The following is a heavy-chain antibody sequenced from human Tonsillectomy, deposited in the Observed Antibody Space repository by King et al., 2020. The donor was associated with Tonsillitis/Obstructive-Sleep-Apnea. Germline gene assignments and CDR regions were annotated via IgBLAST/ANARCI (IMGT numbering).Heavy chain of an antibody. CDR2: ISDSGGST. Sequence: VQLVESGGGLVQPGGSLRLSCVASGFTFSSYAMSWVRQAPGKGLDWVSGISDSGGSTFYADSVKGRFTISRDNSDNTLYLQMNSLRDEDTAVFYCAGVRITMSGGVSYYMDVWGKGTTVTVSS. CDR3: AGVRITMSGGVSYYMDV. CDR1: GFTFSSYA. V-gene: IGHV3-23*04. D-gene: IGHD3-10*01. J-gene: IGHJ6*03.